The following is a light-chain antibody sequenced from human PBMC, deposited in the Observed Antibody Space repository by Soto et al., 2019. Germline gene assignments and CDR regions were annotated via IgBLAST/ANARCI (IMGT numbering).Light chain of an antibody. J-gene: IGKJ1*01. V-gene: IGKV1-39*01. CDR3: QQSYSTPRT. Sequence: DIQMTQSPSALSASIGDRVTITCRASEGISSYLNWYQLKPGTAPKLLIYKASTLKSGVPSRFSGSGSGTDFTLTISSLQPEDFATYFCQQSYSTPRTFGQGTK. CDR2: KAS. CDR1: EGISSY.